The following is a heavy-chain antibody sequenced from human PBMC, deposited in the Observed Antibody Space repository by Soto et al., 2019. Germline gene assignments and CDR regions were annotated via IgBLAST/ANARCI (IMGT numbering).Heavy chain of an antibody. D-gene: IGHD3-22*01. J-gene: IGHJ3*02. CDR3: AKDIDSSGYWGAFDI. CDR1: GFTFSSYG. V-gene: IGHV3-30*18. Sequence: QVQLVESGGGVVQPGRSLSLSCAASGFTFSSYGMHWVRQAPGKGLEWVAVISYDGSNKYYADSVKGRFTISRDNSKNTLYLQMNSLRAEDTAVYYCAKDIDSSGYWGAFDIWGQGTMVTVSS. CDR2: ISYDGSNK.